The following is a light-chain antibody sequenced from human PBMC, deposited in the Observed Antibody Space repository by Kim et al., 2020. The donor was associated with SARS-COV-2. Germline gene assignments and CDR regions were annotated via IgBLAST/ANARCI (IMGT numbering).Light chain of an antibody. V-gene: IGLV3-1*01. J-gene: IGLJ2*01. CDR1: KLGDKY. CDR3: QAWDSSTAV. CDR2: QDS. Sequence: SYELTQPPSVSVSPGQPASITCSGDKLGDKYACWYQQKPGQSPVLVIYQDSKRPSGTPERFSGSNSGNTATLTISGTQAMEEADYYCQAWDSSTAVFGGGTKVTVL.